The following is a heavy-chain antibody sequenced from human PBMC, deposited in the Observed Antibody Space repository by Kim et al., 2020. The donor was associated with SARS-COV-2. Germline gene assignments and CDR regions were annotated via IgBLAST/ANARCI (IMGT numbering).Heavy chain of an antibody. CDR2: ISYSGVGT. J-gene: IGHJ4*02. Sequence: GGSLRLSCAASGFTFSNYAMSWARQAPGKGLEWVSTISYSGVGTHYADSVKGRFTISRDNSKSTLFLQMSSLRAEDTAMYYCEASDYWGQGALVTVSS. CDR1: GFTFSNYA. V-gene: IGHV3-23*01. CDR3: EASDY.